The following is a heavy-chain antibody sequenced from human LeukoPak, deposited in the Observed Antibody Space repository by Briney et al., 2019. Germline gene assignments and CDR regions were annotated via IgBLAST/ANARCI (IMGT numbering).Heavy chain of an antibody. CDR2: IWYDGSNK. J-gene: IGHJ4*02. D-gene: IGHD5-18*01. CDR1: GFTFSSYG. CDR3: ARDGIRQLWLDYFDY. Sequence: GRSLRLSCAASGFTFSSYGMYWVRQAPGKGLEWVAVIWYDGSNKYYADSVKGRFTISRDNSKNTLYLQMNSLRAEDTAVYYCARDGIRQLWLDYFDYWGQGTLVTVSS. V-gene: IGHV3-33*01.